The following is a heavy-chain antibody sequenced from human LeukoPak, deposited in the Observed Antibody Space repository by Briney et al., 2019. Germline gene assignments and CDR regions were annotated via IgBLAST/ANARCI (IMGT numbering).Heavy chain of an antibody. CDR3: ARDQSGEWELLSGWWFDP. J-gene: IGHJ5*02. V-gene: IGHV1-46*01. D-gene: IGHD1-26*01. CDR1: GYTLTELS. CDR2: INPSGGSI. Sequence: ASVKVSCKVSGYTLTELSMHWVRQAPGQGLEWMGIINPSGGSISSAQKLQGRVTVTRDMSTSTVYMELSNLRSEDTAVYYCARDQSGEWELLSGWWFDPWGQGTLVTVSS.